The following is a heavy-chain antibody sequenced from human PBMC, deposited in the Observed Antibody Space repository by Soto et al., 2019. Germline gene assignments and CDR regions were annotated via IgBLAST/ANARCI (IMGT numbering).Heavy chain of an antibody. V-gene: IGHV3-30-3*01. CDR3: ARGPRYYYGSGSYSSPFGYFDY. CDR1: GFTFSSYA. J-gene: IGHJ4*02. CDR2: ISYDGSNK. D-gene: IGHD3-10*01. Sequence: GGSLRLSCAASGFTFSSYAMHWVRQAPGKGLEWVAVISYDGSNKYYADSVKGRFTISRDNSKNTLYLQMNSLRAEDTAVYYCARGPRYYYGSGSYSSPFGYFDYWGQGTLVTVSS.